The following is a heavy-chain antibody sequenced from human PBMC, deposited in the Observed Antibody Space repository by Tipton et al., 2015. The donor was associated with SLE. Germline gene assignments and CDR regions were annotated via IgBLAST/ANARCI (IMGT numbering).Heavy chain of an antibody. CDR3: ARGGKLGSLGY. D-gene: IGHD4-23*01. J-gene: IGHJ4*02. CDR1: GFTFSNSW. V-gene: IGHV3-7*01. CDR2: IQQDGNDK. Sequence: LILYGLASGFTFSNSWMSWVRQAPGKGLKWVAHIQQDGNDKYYVDSLKGRFTISRDNAKNSLYLQMNSLRAEDTAVYYCARGGKLGSLGYWGQGALVTVNS.